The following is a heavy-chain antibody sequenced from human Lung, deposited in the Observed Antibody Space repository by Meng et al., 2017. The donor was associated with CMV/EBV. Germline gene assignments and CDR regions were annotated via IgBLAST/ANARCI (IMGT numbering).Heavy chain of an antibody. J-gene: IGHJ4*02. CDR1: RGSVTSSSSY. D-gene: IGHD5-24*01. CDR3: AREDEEAGYFDN. V-gene: IGHV4-61*01. Sequence: SXTXSLXCTVSRGSVTSSSSYWTWIRQPPGKGLEWIGYVYYDGSTNYNPSLKSRVTILLDTSKNQFSLDLRSVTAADTAVYYCAREDEEAGYFDNCGQGTLVTVSS. CDR2: VYYDGST.